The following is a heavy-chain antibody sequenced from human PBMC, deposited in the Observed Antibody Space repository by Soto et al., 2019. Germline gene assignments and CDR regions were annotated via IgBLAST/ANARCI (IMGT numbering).Heavy chain of an antibody. CDR2: VYYSGST. CDR1: GGSINRGGYY. D-gene: IGHD4-4*01. CDR3: ARRGRGNFLFHH. Sequence: SATLSLSCTVSGGSINRGGYYWTWIRQHPGKGLEWIGSVYYSGSTNYNPSLKSRVTISVDTSKNQFSLKLSSVSAADTAVYYSARRGRGNFLFHHRGQASFVTVSA. V-gene: IGHV4-31*03. J-gene: IGHJ1*01.